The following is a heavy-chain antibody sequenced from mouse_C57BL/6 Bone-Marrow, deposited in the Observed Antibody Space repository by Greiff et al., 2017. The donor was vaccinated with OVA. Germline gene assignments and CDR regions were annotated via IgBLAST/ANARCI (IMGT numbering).Heavy chain of an antibody. D-gene: IGHD1-1*01. CDR2: IDPANGNT. Sequence: VHVKQSVAELVRPGASVKLSCTASGFNIKNTYMHWVKQRPEQGLEWIGRIDPANGNTKYAPKFQGKATITADTSSNTAYLQLSSLTSEDTAIYYCARRYYGSPYYYAMDYWGQGTSVTVSS. CDR1: GFNIKNTY. V-gene: IGHV14-3*01. J-gene: IGHJ4*01. CDR3: ARRYYGSPYYYAMDY.